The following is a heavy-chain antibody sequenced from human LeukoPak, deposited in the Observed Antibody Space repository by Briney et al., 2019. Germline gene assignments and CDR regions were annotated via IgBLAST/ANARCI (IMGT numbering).Heavy chain of an antibody. CDR2: ISFDGDSK. CDR1: GFPFSSYA. CDR3: AKAASLGSYYYMDV. V-gene: IGHV3-30-3*01. Sequence: GRSLRLSCAASGFPFSSYAMHWVRQAPGKGLEWMAVISFDGDSKYYADSMKGRFTISRDNSKNTLYLQMNSLRAEDTAVYYCAKAASLGSYYYMDVWGKGTTVTVSS. D-gene: IGHD2-15*01. J-gene: IGHJ6*03.